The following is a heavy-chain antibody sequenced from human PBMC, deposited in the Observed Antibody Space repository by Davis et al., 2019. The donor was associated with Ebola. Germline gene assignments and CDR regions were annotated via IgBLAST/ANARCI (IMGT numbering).Heavy chain of an antibody. CDR1: GFVFRNYV. V-gene: IGHV3-23*01. D-gene: IGHD1-26*01. Sequence: GGSLRPSCAASGFVFRNYVMSWVRQAPGKGLEWVSTLGTSADTYYAESVKGRFTISRDNSKNTLYLQMNGLRVEDTAIYYCAKDTSNIWFDIWGQGTMVTVSS. CDR3: AKDTSNIWFDI. J-gene: IGHJ3*02. CDR2: LGTSADT.